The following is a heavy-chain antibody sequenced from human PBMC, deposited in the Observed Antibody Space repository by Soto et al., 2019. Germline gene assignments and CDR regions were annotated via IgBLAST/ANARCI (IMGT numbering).Heavy chain of an antibody. CDR1: GFTFTSYW. D-gene: IGHD3-16*01. CDR3: ARGSLRGTFDM. CDR2: IDQTGSQK. V-gene: IGHV3-7*04. J-gene: IGHJ3*02. Sequence: EVQLVESGGGLVQPGGSLRLSCVDSGFTFTSYWMAWVRQAPGKGLEWVAHIDQTGSQKFYVDSVKGRFTISRDNPQKSLYLQMDSLRVDDTALYYCARGSLRGTFDMWGRGTMVTVSS.